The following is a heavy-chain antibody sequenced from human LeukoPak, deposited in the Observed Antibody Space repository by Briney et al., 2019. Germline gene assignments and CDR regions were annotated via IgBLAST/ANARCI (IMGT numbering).Heavy chain of an antibody. D-gene: IGHD6-13*01. CDR2: IYTSGST. J-gene: IGHJ4*02. V-gene: IGHV4-4*09. CDR3: ARGGQQLVLGFDY. Sequence: SETLSFTCTVSGGSISSYYWSWIRQPPGKGLEWIGYIYTSGSTNYNPSLKSRVTISVDTSKNQFSLKLSSVTAADTAVYYCARGGQQLVLGFDYWGQGTLVTVSS. CDR1: GGSISSYY.